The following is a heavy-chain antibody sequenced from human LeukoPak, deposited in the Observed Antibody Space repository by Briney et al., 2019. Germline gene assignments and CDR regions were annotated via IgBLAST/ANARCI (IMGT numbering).Heavy chain of an antibody. V-gene: IGHV1-2*02. J-gene: IGHJ4*02. D-gene: IGHD5-12*01. CDR2: INPTSGGT. Sequence: ASMKVSCKASGYSFTGYYLHWVRQAPGQGLEWMGWINPTSGGTNYAPEFQGRVAMTRDTSISTAYMELSRLRSDDTAVYYCARDGGTSGYSNFDYWGQGTLVTVSS. CDR3: ARDGGTSGYSNFDY. CDR1: GYSFTGYY.